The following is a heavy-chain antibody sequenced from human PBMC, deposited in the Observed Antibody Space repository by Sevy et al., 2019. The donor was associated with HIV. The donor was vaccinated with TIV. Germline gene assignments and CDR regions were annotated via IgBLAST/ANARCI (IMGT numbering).Heavy chain of an antibody. J-gene: IGHJ6*02. Sequence: GGSVRLSCAASGFTFSSYAMNWVRQAPGKGLEWVSTISGSGDTTYYADSVKGRFTISRDNAKNSLYLQMNSLRAEDTAVYYCAGPDATGSMDVWGQGSTVTVSS. CDR1: GFTFSSYA. CDR2: ISGSGDTT. V-gene: IGHV3-23*01. CDR3: AGPDATGSMDV.